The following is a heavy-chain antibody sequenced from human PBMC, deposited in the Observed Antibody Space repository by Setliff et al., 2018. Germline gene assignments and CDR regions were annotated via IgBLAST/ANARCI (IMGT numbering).Heavy chain of an antibody. CDR1: GGSISSSSYY. J-gene: IGHJ4*02. D-gene: IGHD3-3*01. Sequence: SETLSLTCTVSGGSISSSSYYWGWIRQPPGKGLEWIGSIYYSGSTYYNPSLKSRVTISVDTSKNQFSLKLSSVTAADTAVYYCSKAPRNFWSGYSPAPFDYWGQGTLVTVSS. V-gene: IGHV4-39*07. CDR2: IYYSGST. CDR3: SKAPRNFWSGYSPAPFDY.